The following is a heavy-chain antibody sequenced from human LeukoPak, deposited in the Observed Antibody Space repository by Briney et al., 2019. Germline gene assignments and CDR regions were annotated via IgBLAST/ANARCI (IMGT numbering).Heavy chain of an antibody. V-gene: IGHV3-23*01. D-gene: IGHD6-6*01. Sequence: GGSLRLSCAASGFTFSNYAMSWVRQAPGKGLEWVSAISGSGGSTYYADSVKGRFTISRDNSKNTLYLQTNSLRAEDTAVYYCAKDDSSSPYYFDYWGQGTLVTVSS. CDR3: AKDDSSSPYYFDY. J-gene: IGHJ4*02. CDR1: GFTFSNYA. CDR2: ISGSGGST.